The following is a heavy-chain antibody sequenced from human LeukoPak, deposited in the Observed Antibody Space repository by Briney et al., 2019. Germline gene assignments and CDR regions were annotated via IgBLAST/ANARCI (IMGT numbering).Heavy chain of an antibody. CDR3: ARGLSRSIVARPLPFY. CDR1: GYTFTSYY. D-gene: IGHD6-6*01. Sequence: ASVKVSCKASGYTFTSYYMHWVRQAPGQGLEWMGIINPSGGSTSYAQKFQGRVTMTRDTSTSTVYMELSSLRSEDTAVYYCARGLSRSIVARPLPFYWGQGTLVTVSS. V-gene: IGHV1-46*01. CDR2: INPSGGST. J-gene: IGHJ4*02.